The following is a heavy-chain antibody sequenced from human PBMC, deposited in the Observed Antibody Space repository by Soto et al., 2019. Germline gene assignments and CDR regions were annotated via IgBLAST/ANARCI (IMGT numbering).Heavy chain of an antibody. CDR1: GSRFSNYV. CDR2: IIPLLGIT. CDR3: ARDPRSITGTTSSEDFQH. Sequence: QVQLVQSGAEVKTPGSSLKVSCKVSGSRFSNYVISWVRQAPGHGLEWLGRIIPLLGITNYAQKFQGRITIAADESTGTAYMDLRSLRSEDTAVYYCARDPRSITGTTSSEDFQHWGQGTLVSVSS. V-gene: IGHV1-69*01. J-gene: IGHJ1*01. D-gene: IGHD1-20*01.